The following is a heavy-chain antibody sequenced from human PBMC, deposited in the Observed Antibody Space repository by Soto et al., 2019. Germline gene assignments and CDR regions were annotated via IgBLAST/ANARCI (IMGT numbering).Heavy chain of an antibody. D-gene: IGHD2-21*02. Sequence: SETLSLTCTVSGGSISSYYLSWILQPPGEGLEGIGYIYYSGSINYNPSLKSRVTISVDTSKTQFSLKLRSVTAADTAVYYCARGWGLVFDYWGQGTLVTV. CDR1: GGSISSYY. V-gene: IGHV4-59*01. J-gene: IGHJ4*02. CDR2: IYYSGSI. CDR3: ARGWGLVFDY.